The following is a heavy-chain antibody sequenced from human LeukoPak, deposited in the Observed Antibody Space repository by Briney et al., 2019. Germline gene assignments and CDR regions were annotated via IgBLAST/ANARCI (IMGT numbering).Heavy chain of an antibody. Sequence: GGSLRLSCAASGFTVSTNCMIWVRQPPGEGLEWVSVIYNTGSTYNADSVKGRFTISRDNANNSLYLQMNSLRAEDTAVYYCARGHYDMDVWGQGTTVTVSS. CDR3: ARGHYDMDV. CDR1: GFTVSTNC. V-gene: IGHV3-53*01. J-gene: IGHJ6*02. CDR2: IYNTGST.